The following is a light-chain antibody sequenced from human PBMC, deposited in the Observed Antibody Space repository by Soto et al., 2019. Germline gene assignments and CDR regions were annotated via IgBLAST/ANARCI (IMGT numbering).Light chain of an antibody. CDR1: QKISTY. V-gene: IGKV1-39*01. J-gene: IGKJ2*01. Sequence: DIQMTQSPSSLSASVGDRVTITCRASQKISTYLNWYQHKPGKAPKLLIYAASSLQSGVPSRFSGSGSGTDFTLTISSLQPEEFATYYCQQSYTIPHTFGQGTKVDIK. CDR3: QQSYTIPHT. CDR2: AAS.